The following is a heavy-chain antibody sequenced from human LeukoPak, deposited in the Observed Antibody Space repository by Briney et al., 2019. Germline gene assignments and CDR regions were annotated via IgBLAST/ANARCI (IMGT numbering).Heavy chain of an antibody. D-gene: IGHD1-26*01. V-gene: IGHV3-15*01. CDR3: TPELRWEGPLVPDAFDI. J-gene: IGHJ3*02. CDR2: IKSKTNGGTT. CDR1: GFTFSNAW. Sequence: GGSLRLSCAASGFTFSNAWMTWVRQAPGKGLEWVGRIKSKTNGGTTDYTAPVNGRFTISRDDSKNTLYLQKNRLKTEGTAVYYCTPELRWEGPLVPDAFDIWGQGTMVTVSS.